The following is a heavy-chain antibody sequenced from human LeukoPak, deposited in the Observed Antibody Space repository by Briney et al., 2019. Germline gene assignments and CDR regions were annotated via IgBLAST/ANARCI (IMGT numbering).Heavy chain of an antibody. CDR3: ARDLLAGDRGDYMDV. V-gene: IGHV1-2*02. Sequence: ASVKVSCKASGDTFSGYYMHWVRQAPGQGLEWMGWINPNSGGTNYAQKFQGRVTMTRDTSISTAYMELSRLRSDDTAVYYCARDLLAGDRGDYMDVWGKGTTVTISS. CDR2: INPNSGGT. CDR1: GDTFSGYY. D-gene: IGHD7-27*01. J-gene: IGHJ6*03.